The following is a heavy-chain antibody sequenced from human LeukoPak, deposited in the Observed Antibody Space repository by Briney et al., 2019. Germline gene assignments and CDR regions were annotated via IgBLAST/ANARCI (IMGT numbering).Heavy chain of an antibody. CDR1: GFTFSTFW. D-gene: IGHD3-9*01. CDR3: ARDLDWLLFDY. J-gene: IGHJ4*02. V-gene: IGHV3-74*01. Sequence: GGSLRLSCAVSGFTFSTFWMTWVRQAPGKGLVWVSRVKYDGSTTTYADSVKGRFTISRDNAKNILYLQMNSLRVEDTAVYYCARDLDWLLFDYWGQGTLVTVSS. CDR2: VKYDGSTT.